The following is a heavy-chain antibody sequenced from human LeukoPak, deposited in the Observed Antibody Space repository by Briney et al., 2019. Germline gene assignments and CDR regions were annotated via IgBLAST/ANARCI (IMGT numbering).Heavy chain of an antibody. CDR2: ISGSGGST. Sequence: GGSLRLSCAASGFTFSSYAMSWVRQAPGKGLEWVSAISGSGGSTYYADSVKGRFTISRDNSKNTLYLQMNSLRAEDTAVYYCAKEGDSSGYYYLGMDVWGQGTTVTVSS. CDR1: GFTFSSYA. D-gene: IGHD3-22*01. J-gene: IGHJ6*02. CDR3: AKEGDSSGYYYLGMDV. V-gene: IGHV3-23*01.